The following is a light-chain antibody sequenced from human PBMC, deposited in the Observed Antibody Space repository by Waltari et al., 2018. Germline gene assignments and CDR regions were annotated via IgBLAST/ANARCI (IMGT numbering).Light chain of an antibody. CDR3: QVWDSNTDHVV. J-gene: IGLJ2*01. V-gene: IGLV3-21*01. Sequence: SSVLTQPPSVSLAPGKTARITCGGNNIGVKSVHWYQQKPGQAPALVIYDDSDRPAGIPERFSGSNSGTTATLTSSRVEAGDEADDYCQVWDSNTDHVVFGGGTKLTVL. CDR1: NIGVKS. CDR2: DDS.